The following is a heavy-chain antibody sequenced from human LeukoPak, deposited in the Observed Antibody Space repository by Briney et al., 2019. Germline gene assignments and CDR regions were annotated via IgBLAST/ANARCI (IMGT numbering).Heavy chain of an antibody. J-gene: IGHJ4*02. Sequence: GGSLRLSCAASGLTFSSSALSWVRQAPGKGLQWVSSISGSGLDTHYADSVKGRFTVSRDNSKNTLYLQMDSLRAEDTAIYYCAGGDYWGQGTLVAVSS. V-gene: IGHV3-23*01. CDR2: ISGSGLDT. CDR3: AGGDY. CDR1: GLTFSSSA.